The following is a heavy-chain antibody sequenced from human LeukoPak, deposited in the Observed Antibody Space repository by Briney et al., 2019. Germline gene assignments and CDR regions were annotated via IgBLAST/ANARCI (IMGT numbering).Heavy chain of an antibody. J-gene: IGHJ5*02. Sequence: GGSLRLYCAASGLTFSDYYMSWIRQAPGKGLEWLSYINIGSSNTHYADSVKGRFTISRDNAKNSLYLEMTNLRAEDTDVYNSATDGDGFDTWGQGILVTVSS. CDR3: ATDGDGFDT. CDR2: INIGSSNT. V-gene: IGHV3-11*05. CDR1: GLTFSDYY.